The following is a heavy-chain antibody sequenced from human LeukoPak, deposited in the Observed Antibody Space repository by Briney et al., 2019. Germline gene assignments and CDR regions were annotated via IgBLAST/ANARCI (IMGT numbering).Heavy chain of an antibody. D-gene: IGHD6-19*01. Sequence: GGSLRLSCAASGFVFSSYSMNWVRQAPGKGLEWVSSISSMSSYTYYADSVKGRFTISRDNANNSLSLQMNSLSAEDTAVYYCARGRGSGWYDGGYWGQGTLVTVSS. V-gene: IGHV3-21*01. CDR2: ISSMSSYT. CDR3: ARGRGSGWYDGGY. J-gene: IGHJ4*02. CDR1: GFVFSSYS.